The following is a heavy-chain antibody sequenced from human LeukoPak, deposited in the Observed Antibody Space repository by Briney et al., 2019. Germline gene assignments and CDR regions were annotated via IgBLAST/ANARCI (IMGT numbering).Heavy chain of an antibody. Sequence: PGGSLRLSCVASGFDFSNYHMSWVRQAPGSGLEWLANIKYDGSYTYYVDSLKGRFTISRDNAKNSLYLQMSGLRAEDTAVYYCTRDEGATVATYRFDFWGQGTLVTVSS. J-gene: IGHJ4*02. D-gene: IGHD4-23*01. CDR2: IKYDGSYT. CDR3: TRDEGATVATYRFDF. CDR1: GFDFSNYH. V-gene: IGHV3-7*01.